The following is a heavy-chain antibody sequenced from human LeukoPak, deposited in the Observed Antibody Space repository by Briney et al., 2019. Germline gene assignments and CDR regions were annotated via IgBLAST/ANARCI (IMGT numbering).Heavy chain of an antibody. J-gene: IGHJ4*02. CDR2: IYYSGST. V-gene: IGHV4-39*07. D-gene: IGHD2-2*01. CDR3: ARGRRRVVPAATVLDY. CDR1: GGSISSSSYY. Sequence: SETLSLTCTVSGGSISSSSYYWGWIRQPPGKGLEWIGSIYYSGSTYYNPSLKSRVTISVDTSKNQFSLKLSSVTAADTAVYYCARGRRRVVPAATVLDYWGQGTLVTVSS.